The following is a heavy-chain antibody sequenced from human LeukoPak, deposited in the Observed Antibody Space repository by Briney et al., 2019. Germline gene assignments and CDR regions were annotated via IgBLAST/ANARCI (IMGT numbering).Heavy chain of an antibody. J-gene: IGHJ5*02. CDR3: ARPREWFSSSSGSLAWFDP. Sequence: SETLSLTCAVSGYSNSSGYYWGWIRQPPGKGLEWIGSIYHSGSTYYNPSLKSRVTISVDTSKNQFSLKLSSVTAADTAVYYCARPREWFSSSSGSLAWFDPWGQGTLVTVSS. V-gene: IGHV4-38-2*01. D-gene: IGHD6-6*01. CDR1: GYSNSSGYY. CDR2: IYHSGST.